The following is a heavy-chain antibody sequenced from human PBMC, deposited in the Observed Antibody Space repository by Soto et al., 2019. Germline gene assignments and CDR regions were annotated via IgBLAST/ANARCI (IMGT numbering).Heavy chain of an antibody. V-gene: IGHV3-30-3*01. J-gene: IGHJ6*02. CDR3: ARVLLSHYCYGMDV. D-gene: IGHD3-3*02. CDR2: ISYDGSNK. CDR1: GFTFSSYA. Sequence: PGGLQRLSCAASGFTFSSYAMHWVRKDPGKGLEWVAVISYDGSNKYYADSVKGRFTISRDNSKNTLYLQMNSLRAEDTAVYYCARVLLSHYCYGMDVWAQGTTVTVSS.